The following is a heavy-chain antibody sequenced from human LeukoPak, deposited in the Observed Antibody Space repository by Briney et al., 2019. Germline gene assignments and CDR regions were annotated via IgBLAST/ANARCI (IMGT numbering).Heavy chain of an antibody. CDR1: GGSISSSSYC. Sequence: PSETLSLTCTASGGSISSSSYCWGWIRQPPGKGLVWIGSIYYSGRPYYSASLKSRVHISVETSKNQFTLKLSSVTAADTAVYYCASTEYGDYGLDYWGQGTLVSVSS. CDR3: ASTEYGDYGLDY. V-gene: IGHV4-39*01. J-gene: IGHJ4*02. D-gene: IGHD4-17*01. CDR2: IYYSGRP.